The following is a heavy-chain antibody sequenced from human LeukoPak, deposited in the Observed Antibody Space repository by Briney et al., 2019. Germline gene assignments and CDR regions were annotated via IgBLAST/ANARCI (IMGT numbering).Heavy chain of an antibody. CDR2: IIPIFGTA. J-gene: IGHJ4*02. Sequence: SVKVSCKASGGTFSSYAISWVRQAPGQGLEWMGGIIPIFGTANYAQKFQGRVTITADKSTSTAYMELSSLRSEDTAVYYCARGRAPYGSGDNHFDYWGQGTLVTVSS. V-gene: IGHV1-69*06. D-gene: IGHD3-10*01. CDR1: GGTFSSYA. CDR3: ARGRAPYGSGDNHFDY.